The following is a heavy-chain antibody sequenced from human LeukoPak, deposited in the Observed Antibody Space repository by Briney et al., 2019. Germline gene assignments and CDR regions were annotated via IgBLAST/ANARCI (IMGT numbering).Heavy chain of an antibody. V-gene: IGHV3-49*04. CDR3: TREGSGGKTKYSSFY. J-gene: IGHJ4*02. CDR2: IRSKAYGGTT. D-gene: IGHD6-6*01. Sequence: GGSLRLSCTASGFTFGDYAMSWVRQAPGKGLEWVGFIRSKAYGGTTEYAASVKGRFTISRDDSKSIAYLQMNSLKTEDTAVYYCTREGSGGKTKYSSFYWGQGTLVTVSS. CDR1: GFTFGDYA.